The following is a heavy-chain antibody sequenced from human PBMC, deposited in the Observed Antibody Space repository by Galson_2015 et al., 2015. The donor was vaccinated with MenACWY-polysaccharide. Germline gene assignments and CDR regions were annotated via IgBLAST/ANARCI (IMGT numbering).Heavy chain of an antibody. J-gene: IGHJ4*02. D-gene: IGHD3-3*01. CDR2: ISGSGGST. V-gene: IGHV3-23*01. Sequence: SLRLSCAASGFTFSSYAMSWVRQAPGKGLEWVSAISGSGGSTYYADSVKDRFTISRDNSKNTLYLQMNSLRAEDTAVYYCAKEGTIFGAKDYWGQGTLVTVSS. CDR1: GFTFSSYA. CDR3: AKEGTIFGAKDY.